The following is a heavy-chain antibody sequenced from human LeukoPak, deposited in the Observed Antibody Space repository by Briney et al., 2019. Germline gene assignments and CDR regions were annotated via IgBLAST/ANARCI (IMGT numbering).Heavy chain of an antibody. V-gene: IGHV3-15*01. CDR3: IPNYGSGSNDY. Sequence: GGSLRLSCAASGFTFSNAWMSWVRQAPGKGLEWVGRIKSKPDGGTTDYAAPVKGRFTISRDDSKNTLYLQMNSLKTEDTAVYYCIPNYGSGSNDYWGQGTLVTVSS. CDR1: GFTFSNAW. CDR2: IKSKPDGGTT. J-gene: IGHJ4*02. D-gene: IGHD3-10*01.